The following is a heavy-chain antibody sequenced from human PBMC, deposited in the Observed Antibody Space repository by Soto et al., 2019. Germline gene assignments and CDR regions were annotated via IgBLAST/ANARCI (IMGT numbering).Heavy chain of an antibody. V-gene: IGHV3-33*01. CDR2: IWYDGSNK. CDR3: AREDYPYYYYGMDV. J-gene: IGHJ6*02. CDR1: GFTCSSYG. D-gene: IGHD4-17*01. Sequence: QVQLVESGGGVVQPGRSLRLSCAASGFTCSSYGMHWVRQAPGKGLEWVAVIWYDGSNKYYADSVKGRFTISRDNSKNTLYLQMNSLRAEDTAVYYCAREDYPYYYYGMDVWGQGTTVTVSS.